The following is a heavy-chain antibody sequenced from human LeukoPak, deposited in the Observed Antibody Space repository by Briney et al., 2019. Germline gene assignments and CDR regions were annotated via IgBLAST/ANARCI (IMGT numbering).Heavy chain of an antibody. D-gene: IGHD2-15*01. CDR2: ISSYGNNK. CDR3: ARQGCSGGSCYSGAFDY. CDR1: GFTFSHYD. V-gene: IGHV3-30*03. Sequence: GGSLRLSCAASGFTFSHYDIHWVRQAPGKGLEWVAVISSYGNNKYYADSVRGRFTISRDNSKNTLYLQMNSLRAEDTAVYYCARQGCSGGSCYSGAFDYWGQGTLVTVSS. J-gene: IGHJ4*02.